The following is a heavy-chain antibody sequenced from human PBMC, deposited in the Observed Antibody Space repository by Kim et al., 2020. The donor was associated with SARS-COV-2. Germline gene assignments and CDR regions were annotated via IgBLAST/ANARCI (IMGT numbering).Heavy chain of an antibody. Sequence: SVKVSCKASGGTFSSYAISWVRQAPGQGLEWMGGIIPIFGTANYAQKFQGRVTITADESTSTTSMELSSLRSEDTAVYYCAGSMKQQLENYYGMDVWGHGTTVTVSS. V-gene: IGHV1-69*13. J-gene: IGHJ6*02. CDR2: IIPIFGTA. D-gene: IGHD6-13*01. CDR3: AGSMKQQLENYYGMDV. CDR1: GGTFSSYA.